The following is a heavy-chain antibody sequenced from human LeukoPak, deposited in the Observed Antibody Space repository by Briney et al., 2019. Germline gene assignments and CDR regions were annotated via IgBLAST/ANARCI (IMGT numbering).Heavy chain of an antibody. V-gene: IGHV4-4*07. CDR3: ARDNYCGGDCYSLFDY. J-gene: IGHJ4*02. CDR2: IYTSGST. Sequence: PSETLSLTCTVSGDSISSYYWSWIRQPAGKGLEWIGRIYTSGSTNYNPSLKSRVTISVDTSKNQFSLKLSSVTAADTAVYYCARDNYCGGDCYSLFDYWGQGTLVTVSS. CDR1: GDSISSYY. D-gene: IGHD2-21*02.